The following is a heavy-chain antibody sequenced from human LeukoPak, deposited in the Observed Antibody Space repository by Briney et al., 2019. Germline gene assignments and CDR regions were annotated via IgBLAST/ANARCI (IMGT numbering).Heavy chain of an antibody. CDR3: ARYNWGVGRSFDI. D-gene: IGHD1-20*01. J-gene: IGHJ3*02. CDR2: TYYTSKWSN. CDR1: GDSVSTNDVA. V-gene: IGHV6-1*01. Sequence: SQTLSLTCAIPGDSVSTNDVAWNWIRQSPSRGLEWLGRTYYTSKWSNDYALSVKGRVTINPDTSKNQFSLQMNSVTPEDTAVYYCARYNWGVGRSFDIWGQGTMVTVSS.